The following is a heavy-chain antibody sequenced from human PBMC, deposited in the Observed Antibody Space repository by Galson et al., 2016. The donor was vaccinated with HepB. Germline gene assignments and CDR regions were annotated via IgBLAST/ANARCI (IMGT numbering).Heavy chain of an antibody. J-gene: IGHJ6*02. CDR1: GGSVSSGSYY. CDR3: AREIIVVPDDTYYYGLDV. Sequence: ETLSLTCTVSGGSVSSGSYYWNWIRQPPEKGLEWIGHVYYSGSTNYNPSLKSRVYISIDTSKNQFSLKLSSVTAADTAVYYCAREIIVVPDDTYYYGLDVWGQGTTVTVSS. CDR2: VYYSGST. V-gene: IGHV4-61*01. D-gene: IGHD2-2*01.